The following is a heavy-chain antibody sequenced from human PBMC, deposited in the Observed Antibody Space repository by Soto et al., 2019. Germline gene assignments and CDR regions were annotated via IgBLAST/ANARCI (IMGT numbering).Heavy chain of an antibody. CDR1: GFTFSSYA. V-gene: IGHV3-23*01. CDR3: AKTLFPVYEFEPYYFDY. CDR2: ISGSGGST. Sequence: PGGSLRLSCAASGFTFSSYAMSWVRQAPGKGLEWVSAISGSGGSTYYADSVKGRFTISRDNSKNTLYLQMNSLRAEDTAVYYCAKTLFPVYEFEPYYFDYWGQGTLVTVSS. J-gene: IGHJ4*02. D-gene: IGHD2-8*01.